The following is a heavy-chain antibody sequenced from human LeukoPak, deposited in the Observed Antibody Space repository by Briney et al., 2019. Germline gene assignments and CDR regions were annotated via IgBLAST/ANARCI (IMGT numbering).Heavy chain of an antibody. J-gene: IGHJ4*02. D-gene: IGHD3-3*01. CDR3: ARDFWGAYRVDFFDY. V-gene: IGHV3-7*01. Sequence: GGSLRLSCAASAFTFSNYWMSWVRRAPGKGLEGVANIKQDGSETYYVDSVRGRFTISRDNAQNSLYLQMTSLRAKDTAVYYCARDFWGAYRVDFFDYWGQGILVTVSS. CDR1: AFTFSNYW. CDR2: IKQDGSET.